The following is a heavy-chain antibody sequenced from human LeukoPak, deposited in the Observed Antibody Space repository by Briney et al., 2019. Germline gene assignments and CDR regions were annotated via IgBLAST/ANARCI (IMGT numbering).Heavy chain of an antibody. Sequence: SVKVSCKASGGTFITYGINWVRQAPGQGLEWMGGIVPMLGIANYAQRLEGRVSITTDESSTTAYMELSSLRSEDTAFYYCATTSVRDGFNFDYWGQGTLVPVSS. V-gene: IGHV1-69*05. CDR1: GGTFITYG. CDR3: ATTSVRDGFNFDY. CDR2: IVPMLGIA. J-gene: IGHJ4*02. D-gene: IGHD5-24*01.